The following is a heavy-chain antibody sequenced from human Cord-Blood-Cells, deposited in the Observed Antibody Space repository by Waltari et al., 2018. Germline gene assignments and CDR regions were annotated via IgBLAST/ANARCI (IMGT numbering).Heavy chain of an antibody. V-gene: IGHV4-34*01. J-gene: IGHJ6*02. Sequence: QVQLQQWGAGLLKPSETLSLTCAVYGGSFSGSYWSWLRPPPGTGLEWIGEINHSGSTNVNPSLKSRVTISVDTSKNQFSLKLSSVTAADTAVYYCARATGGTFYYGMDVWGQGTTVTVSS. CDR1: GGSFSGSY. CDR3: ARATGGTFYYGMDV. D-gene: IGHD2-8*02. CDR2: INHSGST.